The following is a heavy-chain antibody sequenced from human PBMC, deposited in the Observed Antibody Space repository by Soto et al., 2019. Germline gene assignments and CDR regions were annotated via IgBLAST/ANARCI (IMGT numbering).Heavy chain of an antibody. CDR3: TTRIPGTIGFDH. J-gene: IGHJ4*02. V-gene: IGHV3-15*01. D-gene: IGHD1-20*01. CDR2: IKSKSDGGTT. CDR1: GFTFNDAW. Sequence: GSLRLSCAASGFTFNDAWMSWVRQAPGKGLEWVGRIKSKSDGGTTDYAAPVKGRFIISRDDSKNTLFLQVNSLKTEDTAVYYCTTRIPGTIGFDHWGQGTLVTVSS.